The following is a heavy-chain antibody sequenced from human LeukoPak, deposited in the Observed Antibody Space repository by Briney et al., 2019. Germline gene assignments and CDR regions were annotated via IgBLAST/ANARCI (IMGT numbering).Heavy chain of an antibody. Sequence: GGSLRLSCAASGFTFSSYDMHWVRRATGKGLEWVSAIGTAGDTYYPGSVKGRFTISRENAKNSLYLQMNSLRAGDTAVYYCARGGYYYYYYMDVWGKGTTVTVSS. CDR3: ARGGYYYYYYMDV. J-gene: IGHJ6*03. V-gene: IGHV3-13*01. CDR1: GFTFSSYD. CDR2: IGTAGDT.